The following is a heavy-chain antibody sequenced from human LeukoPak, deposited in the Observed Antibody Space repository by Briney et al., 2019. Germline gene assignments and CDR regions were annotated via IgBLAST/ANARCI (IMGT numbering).Heavy chain of an antibody. CDR3: ARDGFYDSSGSPSFAFDI. V-gene: IGHV3-53*01. Sequence: GGSLRLSCAASGLTVSSNYMSWARQAPGKGLEWVSVIYSGGSTYYADSVKGRFTISRDTSKNTVYLQMNSLRAEDTAVYYCARDGFYDSSGSPSFAFDIWGQGTMVTVS. CDR2: IYSGGST. CDR1: GLTVSSNY. J-gene: IGHJ3*02. D-gene: IGHD3-22*01.